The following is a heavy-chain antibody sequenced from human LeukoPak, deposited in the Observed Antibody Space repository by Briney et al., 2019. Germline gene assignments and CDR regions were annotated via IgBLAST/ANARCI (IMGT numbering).Heavy chain of an antibody. Sequence: ASVKVSCKASGYTFTSYDINWVRQATGQGLEWMGWMNPNSGNTGYAQKLQGRVTMTTDTSTSTAYMELRSLGSDDTAVYYCASLDYYDSSGYRSWGQGTMVTVSS. CDR2: MNPNSGNT. CDR1: GYTFTSYD. CDR3: ASLDYYDSSGYRS. J-gene: IGHJ3*01. D-gene: IGHD3-22*01. V-gene: IGHV1-8*02.